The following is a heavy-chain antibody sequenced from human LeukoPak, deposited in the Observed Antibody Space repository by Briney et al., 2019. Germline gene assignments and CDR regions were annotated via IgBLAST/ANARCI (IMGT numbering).Heavy chain of an antibody. CDR3: TTAGVGYGDAYYYYYYYYMDV. D-gene: IGHD4-17*01. Sequence: GRSLRLSCAASGFAFSNAWMSWVRQAPGKGLEWVGRIKSKTDGGTTDYPAPVKGRFTISRDDSKNTLYRQMNSLKTEDTAVYYCTTAGVGYGDAYYYYYYYYMDVWGKGTTVTISS. CDR1: GFAFSNAW. V-gene: IGHV3-15*01. CDR2: IKSKTDGGTT. J-gene: IGHJ6*03.